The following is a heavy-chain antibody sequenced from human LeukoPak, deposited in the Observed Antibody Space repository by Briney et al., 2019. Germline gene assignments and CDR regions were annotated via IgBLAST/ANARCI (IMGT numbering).Heavy chain of an antibody. D-gene: IGHD3-22*01. J-gene: IGHJ4*02. CDR1: GYTFTGYY. CDR2: IIPIFGTA. Sequence: GASVKVSCKAAGYTFTGYYMFWVRQAPGRGLEWMGRIIPIFGTANYAQKFQGRVTITTDESTSTAYMELSSLRSEDTAVYYCARGGYYDSSGYPDYWGQGTLVTVSS. V-gene: IGHV1-69*05. CDR3: ARGGYYDSSGYPDY.